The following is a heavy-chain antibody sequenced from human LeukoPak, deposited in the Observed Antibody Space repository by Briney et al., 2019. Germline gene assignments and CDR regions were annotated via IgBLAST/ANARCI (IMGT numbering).Heavy chain of an antibody. J-gene: IGHJ5*02. D-gene: IGHD6-6*01. CDR3: ARSRIAARRGHWFDP. Sequence: GASVKVSCKASGYTFTGYYMHWVRQAPGQGLEWMGWINPNSGGTNYAQKFQGRVTMTRDTSISTAYMELSRLRSDDTAVYYCARSRIAARRGHWFDPWGQGTLVTVSS. CDR2: INPNSGGT. CDR1: GYTFTGYY. V-gene: IGHV1-2*02.